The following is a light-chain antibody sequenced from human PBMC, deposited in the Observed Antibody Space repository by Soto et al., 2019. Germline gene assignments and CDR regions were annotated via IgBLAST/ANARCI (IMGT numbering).Light chain of an antibody. CDR3: HQYETSPRT. CDR2: AAS. CDR1: QSVTSNN. V-gene: IGKV3-20*01. Sequence: EIVLTQSPDTLSLSPGERATLFCRASQSVTSNNLAWYQQKRGQAPRLLIHAASIRAAGTPVRISGSGSGTYFVLTISRLEPEDFAIYYCHQYETSPRTFGQGTQLEI. J-gene: IGKJ2*01.